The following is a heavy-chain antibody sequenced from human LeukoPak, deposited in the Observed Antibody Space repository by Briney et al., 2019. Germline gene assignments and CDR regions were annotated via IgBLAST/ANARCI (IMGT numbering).Heavy chain of an antibody. Sequence: AGGSLRLSCAASGFTFSNYAMSWFRQAPGKGLEWVSAISGSGGSTYYADSVKGRFTISRDNSKNTLYLQMDSLRVEDTAVYYCAKARGVSYAEWFDPWGQGTLVTVSS. J-gene: IGHJ5*02. V-gene: IGHV3-23*01. CDR3: AKARGVSYAEWFDP. CDR1: GFTFSNYA. CDR2: ISGSGGST. D-gene: IGHD1-14*01.